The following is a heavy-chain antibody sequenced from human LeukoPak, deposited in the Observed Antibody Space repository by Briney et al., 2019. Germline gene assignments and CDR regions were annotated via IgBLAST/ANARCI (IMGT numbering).Heavy chain of an antibody. CDR1: GGSISSYY. Sequence: PSETLSLTCAVSGGSISSYYWSWIRQPPGKGLEWIGYSYYSGSTNYNPSLKSRVSTSIDTSKSQFSLKLSSVTAADTAVYYCARGDFWSGYYTLDYWGQGTLVTVSS. J-gene: IGHJ4*02. V-gene: IGHV4-59*01. D-gene: IGHD3-3*01. CDR2: SYYSGST. CDR3: ARGDFWSGYYTLDY.